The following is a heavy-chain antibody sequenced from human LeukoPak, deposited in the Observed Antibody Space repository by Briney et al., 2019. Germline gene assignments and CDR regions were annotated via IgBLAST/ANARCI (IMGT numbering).Heavy chain of an antibody. CDR2: IKQDGSEK. D-gene: IGHD5-12*01. Sequence: GGSLRLSCAASGFTFSSYWMSWVRQAPGKGLQWVANIKQDGSEKYYVDSVKGRFTISRDNAKNSLYLQMNSLRAEDTAVYYCARVEASGYDYGAFDYWGQGTLVTVSS. J-gene: IGHJ4*02. V-gene: IGHV3-7*01. CDR1: GFTFSSYW. CDR3: ARVEASGYDYGAFDY.